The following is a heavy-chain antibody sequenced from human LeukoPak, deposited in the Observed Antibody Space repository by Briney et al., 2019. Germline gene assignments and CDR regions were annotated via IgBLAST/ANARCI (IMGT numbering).Heavy chain of an antibody. D-gene: IGHD3-10*02. J-gene: IGHJ4*01. CDR3: TRRTPSPRLGDYVAYYFYP. CDR1: GDSTRTNS. Sequence: SETLSLTCIVPGDSTRTNSWSCVRQPPEEGLGWTGYVYSRGTTKYNPSLKSRGTISIYSSKNQLSLKLSSVTATDTAVYYCTRRTPSPRLGDYVAYYFYPCGLGVLVTVSS. CDR2: VYSRGTT. V-gene: IGHV4-4*09.